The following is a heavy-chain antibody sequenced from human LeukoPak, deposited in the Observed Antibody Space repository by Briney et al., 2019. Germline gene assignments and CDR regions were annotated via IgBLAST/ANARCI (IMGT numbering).Heavy chain of an antibody. CDR3: ARSRYSGNFVFDY. CDR2: ISYDGSNK. J-gene: IGHJ4*02. CDR1: GFTFSYYA. Sequence: PGTSLRLSCAASGFTFSYYAMHWVRQAPGKGLEWVTVISYDGSNKYYADSVKGRFTISRDNSKNTLYLQMNSLRAEDTAVYYCARSRYSGNFVFDYWGQGTLVTVSS. V-gene: IGHV3-30*04. D-gene: IGHD5-12*01.